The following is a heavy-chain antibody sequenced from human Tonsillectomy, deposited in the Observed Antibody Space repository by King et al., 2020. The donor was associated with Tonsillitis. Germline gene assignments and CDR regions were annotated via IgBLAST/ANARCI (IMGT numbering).Heavy chain of an antibody. Sequence: VQLVGSGGGLVQPGGSLRLSCASSVFPFSSYAMSGGRQAPGEGLEWVSSIWACGGVAYDADSGRGRFTLSRDNFKNMLYVQMNSLRVEDTAFYSCAKDGGEYYDRWAGKHHYMDVWGRGTTVTVSA. CDR3: AKDGGEYYDRWAGKHHYMDV. CDR1: VFPFSSYA. CDR2: IWACGGVA. J-gene: IGHJ6*04. V-gene: IGHV3-23*04. D-gene: IGHD3-22*01.